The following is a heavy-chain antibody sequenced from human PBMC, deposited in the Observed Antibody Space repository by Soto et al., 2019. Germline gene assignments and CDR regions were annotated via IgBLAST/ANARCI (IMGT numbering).Heavy chain of an antibody. V-gene: IGHV3-7*05. CDR3: ARDHGYCSSTSCYSLDAFEI. D-gene: IGHD2-2*01. CDR1: GFTFSSYW. J-gene: IGHJ3*02. CDR2: IKQDGSEK. Sequence: GGSLRLSCAASGFTFSSYWMSWVRQAPGKGLEWVANIKQDGSEKYYVDSVKGRFTISRDNAKNSLYLQMNSLRAEDTAVYYCARDHGYCSSTSCYSLDAFEIWGQGTMVTVSS.